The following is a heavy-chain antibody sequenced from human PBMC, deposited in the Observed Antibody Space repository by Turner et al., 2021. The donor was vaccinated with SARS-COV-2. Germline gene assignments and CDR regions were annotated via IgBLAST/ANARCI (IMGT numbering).Heavy chain of an antibody. V-gene: IGHV3-53*01. CDR3: ARDLMEVGGMDV. D-gene: IGHD3-3*01. J-gene: IGHJ6*02. CDR2: IYSGGST. CDR1: GLTVSSNY. Sequence: EVQLVESGGGLLRTGGSMRLSCAASGLTVSSNYMCWVRQAPGKGLEWFSVIYSGGSTYYADSVKGRFTISIDNSKNTLYLQMNSLRAEDTAVYYCARDLMEVGGMDVWGQGTTVTVSS.